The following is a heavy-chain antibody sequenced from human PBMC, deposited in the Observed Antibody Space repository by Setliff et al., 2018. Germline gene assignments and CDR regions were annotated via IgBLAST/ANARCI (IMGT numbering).Heavy chain of an antibody. V-gene: IGHV5-51*01. J-gene: IGHJ4*02. CDR3: ARRDFGSDYPLVS. Sequence: GESLKISCKGSGDNFNTNWIAWVRQMPGRGLEWMGVIYPGDSDTRYSPSFEGQVIISADKSSSSAFLQWNSLKASDTAMYFCARRDFGSDYPLVSWGQGTLVT. CDR2: IYPGDSDT. D-gene: IGHD6-25*01. CDR1: GDNFNTNW.